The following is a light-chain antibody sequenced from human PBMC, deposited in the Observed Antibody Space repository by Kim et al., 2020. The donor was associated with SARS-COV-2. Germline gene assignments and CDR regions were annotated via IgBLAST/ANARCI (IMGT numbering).Light chain of an antibody. V-gene: IGKV1-27*01. CDR3: QKYNSAPRT. Sequence: ASVGDRVTITCQASQGINNYLAWYQQKPGKVPKLLIYAASTLQSGVPSRFSGSGSGTDFTLTISSLQPEDVATYYCQKYNSAPRTFGQGTKVDIK. CDR2: AAS. CDR1: QGINNY. J-gene: IGKJ1*01.